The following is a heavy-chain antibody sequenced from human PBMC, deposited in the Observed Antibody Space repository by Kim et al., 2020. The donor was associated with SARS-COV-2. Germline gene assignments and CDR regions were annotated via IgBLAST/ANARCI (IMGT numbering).Heavy chain of an antibody. Sequence: GGSLRLSCAASGFTFSSYEMNWVRQAPGKGLEWVSYISSSGSTIYYADSVKGRFTISRDNAKNSLYLQMNSLRAEDTAVYYCAREYYYDSSGYYGTNYYYYYGMDVWGQGTTVTVSS. V-gene: IGHV3-48*03. D-gene: IGHD3-22*01. CDR3: AREYYYDSSGYYGTNYYYYYGMDV. CDR1: GFTFSSYE. CDR2: ISSSGSTI. J-gene: IGHJ6*02.